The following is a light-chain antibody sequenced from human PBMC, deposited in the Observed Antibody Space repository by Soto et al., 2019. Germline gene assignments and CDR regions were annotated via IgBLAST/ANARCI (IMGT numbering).Light chain of an antibody. CDR2: KAS. Sequence: DIPMTQSPSTLSASVGDRVTITCRASQSISTWLAWYQQKPGKAPKLLIYKASSLQSGVPLRFSGSASGTEFTLTISSLQPDDFATYYCQRYDSYSRTFGQGTKVEIK. J-gene: IGKJ1*01. CDR1: QSISTW. V-gene: IGKV1-5*03. CDR3: QRYDSYSRT.